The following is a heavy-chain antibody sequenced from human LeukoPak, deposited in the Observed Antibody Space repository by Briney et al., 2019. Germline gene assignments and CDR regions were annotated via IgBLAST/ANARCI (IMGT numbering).Heavy chain of an antibody. Sequence: PGGSLRLSFAASGFTFSSYSMNWVRQARGKGLEWVSSISSSSSYIYYADSVKGRFTISRDNDKNSLYLQMNGLRAEDTAVYYCARDLSGSYPDFDYWGQGTMVTVSS. CDR3: ARDLSGSYPDFDY. CDR2: ISSSSSYI. J-gene: IGHJ4*02. V-gene: IGHV3-21*01. CDR1: GFTFSSYS. D-gene: IGHD3-10*01.